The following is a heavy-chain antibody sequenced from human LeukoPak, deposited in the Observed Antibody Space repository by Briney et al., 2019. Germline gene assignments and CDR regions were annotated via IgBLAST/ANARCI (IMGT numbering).Heavy chain of an antibody. CDR1: GGTFSSYA. CDR2: IIPIFGTA. Sequence: ASVKVSCKASGGTFSSYAISWVRQAPGQGLEWMGGIIPIFGTANYAQKFQGRVTITADESTSTACMELSSLRSEDTAVYYCARCGGGDCYSGLDYWGQGTLVTVSS. V-gene: IGHV1-69*13. CDR3: ARCGGGDCYSGLDY. D-gene: IGHD2-21*02. J-gene: IGHJ4*02.